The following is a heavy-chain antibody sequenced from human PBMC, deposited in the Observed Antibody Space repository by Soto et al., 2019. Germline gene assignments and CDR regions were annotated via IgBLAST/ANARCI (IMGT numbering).Heavy chain of an antibody. CDR2: VYYSWST. CDR1: GGSVSSGSHY. D-gene: IGHD3-3*01. CDR3: ARGHDFWSGFSYFDY. V-gene: IGHV4-61*01. J-gene: IGHJ4*02. Sequence: SETLSLTCTVSGGSVSSGSHYLSWIRQPPGKRLEWVGYVYYSWSTNYNPSLQSRVTISVDTSKNQFSLKLNSVTAADTAVYYCARGHDFWSGFSYFDYWGQGTLVTVSS.